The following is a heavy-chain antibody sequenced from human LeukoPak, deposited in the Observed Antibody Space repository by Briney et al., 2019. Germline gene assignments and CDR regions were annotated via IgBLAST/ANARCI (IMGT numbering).Heavy chain of an antibody. V-gene: IGHV4-34*01. CDR3: ARSNHRLVDY. D-gene: IGHD1-14*01. CDR2: INHSGST. J-gene: IGHJ4*02. Sequence: SETLSLTCAIYGGSFSGYYWSWIRRPPVKGLEWIGEINHSGSTNYNPSLKSRVTISVDTSKNQFSLKLSSVTAADTAVYYCARSNHRLVDYWGQGTLVTVSS. CDR1: GGSFSGYY.